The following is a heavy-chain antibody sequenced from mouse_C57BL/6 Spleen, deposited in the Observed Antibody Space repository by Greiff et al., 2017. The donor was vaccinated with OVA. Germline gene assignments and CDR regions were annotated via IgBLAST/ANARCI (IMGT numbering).Heavy chain of an antibody. CDR1: GYAFTNYL. CDR3: ARGELGTPGFAY. V-gene: IGHV1-54*01. J-gene: IGHJ3*01. CDR2: INPGSGGT. D-gene: IGHD4-1*01. Sequence: VQLQQSGAELVRPGTSVKVSCKASGYAFTNYLIEWVKQRPGQGLEWIGVINPGSGGTNYNEKFKGKATLTADKSSSTAYMQLSSLTSEDSAVYFCARGELGTPGFAYWGQGTLVTVSA.